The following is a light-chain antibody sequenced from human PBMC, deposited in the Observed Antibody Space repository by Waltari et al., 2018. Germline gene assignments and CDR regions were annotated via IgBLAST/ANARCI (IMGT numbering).Light chain of an antibody. Sequence: DIHLTQSPSSLSASVGDRVTITCRTTQTVIIYFNWYQQKPGKAPKLLIYAASSWQSGVPSRFSGSGSGTDFTLTISSLQPEDFATYYCQQSYSGPIPFGQVTRLENK. CDR1: QTVIIY. CDR2: AAS. V-gene: IGKV1-39*01. CDR3: QQSYSGPIP. J-gene: IGKJ5*01.